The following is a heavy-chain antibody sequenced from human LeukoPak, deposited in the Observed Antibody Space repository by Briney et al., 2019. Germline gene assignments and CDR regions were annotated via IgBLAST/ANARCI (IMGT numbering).Heavy chain of an antibody. V-gene: IGHV4-59*11. CDR3: ARLYYDSSGQYYFDY. J-gene: IGHJ4*02. Sequence: SETLSLTCTVSGDSISSHYWSWIRQPPGKGLEWIGYVYYSGSANYNPSLKSRVTISVDTSKNQFSLKLSSVTAADAAMYYCARLYYDSSGQYYFDYWGQGTLVTVSS. D-gene: IGHD3-22*01. CDR2: VYYSGSA. CDR1: GDSISSHY.